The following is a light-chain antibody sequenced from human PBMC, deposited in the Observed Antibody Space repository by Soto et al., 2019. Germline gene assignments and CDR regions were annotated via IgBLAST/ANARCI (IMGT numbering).Light chain of an antibody. Sequence: DIQMTQSPSTLSASVGDTVTITCRASQSVSDSLAWYQVKPGEALKLLIFDVSNLETGVPSRFSGSGSGTEFSLTIRGLQPDDFATYYCQQYDYSRTFGQGTKVDIK. V-gene: IGKV1-5*01. CDR2: DVS. CDR3: QQYDYSRT. CDR1: QSVSDS. J-gene: IGKJ1*01.